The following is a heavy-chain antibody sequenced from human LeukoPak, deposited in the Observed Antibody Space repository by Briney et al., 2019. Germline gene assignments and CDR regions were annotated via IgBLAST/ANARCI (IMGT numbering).Heavy chain of an antibody. J-gene: IGHJ4*02. CDR3: ARQRGDNGYYYCQL. CDR2: VYYCGST. D-gene: IGHD2/OR15-2a*01. Sequence: PSETLSLTCSFPVGSIRSSHYYWGWIRQPPGQGLEWIASVYYCGSTCYTPSLRSRVTISINTSKNQFSLKLTSVTTADTAVFYCARQRGDNGYYYCQLWGEGTL. V-gene: IGHV4-39*01. CDR1: VGSIRSSHYY.